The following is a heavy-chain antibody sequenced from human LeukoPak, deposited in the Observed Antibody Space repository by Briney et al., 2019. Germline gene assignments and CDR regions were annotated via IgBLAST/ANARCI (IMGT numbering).Heavy chain of an antibody. CDR2: IKQDGSEK. D-gene: IGHD1-14*01. V-gene: IGHV3-7*01. Sequence: GGSLRLSCAASGFTFSTYWMNWVRQAPGKGLEWVANIKQDGSEKYYVDSVRGRFTISRDNSKNTLYLQMNSLRAEDTAVYYCARDRTGLYYFDYWGQGTLVTVSS. CDR3: ARDRTGLYYFDY. CDR1: GFTFSTYW. J-gene: IGHJ4*02.